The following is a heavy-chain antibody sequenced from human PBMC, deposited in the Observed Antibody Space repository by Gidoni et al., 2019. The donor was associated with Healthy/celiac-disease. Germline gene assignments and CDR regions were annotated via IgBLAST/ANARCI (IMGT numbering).Heavy chain of an antibody. CDR3: TRRSSGYYYYGMDV. CDR1: GFPFTGSA. V-gene: IGHV3-73*01. Sequence: EVQLVESGGGLVQPGGSLKLSCAASGFPFTGSAMHWVRQASGKGLEWVGRIRRKANSYATAYAASVKGRFTISRDDSKNTAYLQMNSLKTEDTAVYYCTRRSSGYYYYGMDVWGQGTTVTVSS. D-gene: IGHD1-26*01. CDR2: IRRKANSYAT. J-gene: IGHJ6*02.